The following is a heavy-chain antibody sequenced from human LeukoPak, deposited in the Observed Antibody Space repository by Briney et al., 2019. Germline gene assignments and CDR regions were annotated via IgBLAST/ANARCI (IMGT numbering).Heavy chain of an antibody. CDR3: ARALGMDYAFDI. D-gene: IGHD7-27*01. Sequence: GSSVKVSCKASGGTLSSYAISWVRQAPGQGLEWMGGIIPIFGTANYAQKFQGRVTITTDESTSTAYMELSSLRSEDTAVYYCARALGMDYAFDIWGQGTMVTVSS. J-gene: IGHJ3*02. CDR2: IIPIFGTA. CDR1: GGTLSSYA. V-gene: IGHV1-69*05.